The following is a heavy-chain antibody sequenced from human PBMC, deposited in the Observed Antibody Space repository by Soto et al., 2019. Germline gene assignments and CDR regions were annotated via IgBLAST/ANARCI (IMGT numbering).Heavy chain of an antibody. CDR3: ARAVGARSSNLDY. V-gene: IGHV4-59*01. CDR1: GDPISSYF. Sequence: SETLSLTCTVPGDPISSYFWTWIRQSPGKGLEWIGYISYSGSTNYNPPLKSRVTISIDTSKNQFSLMLESVTAADTAVYYCARAVGARSSNLDYWGQGILVTVSS. CDR2: ISYSGST. D-gene: IGHD1-26*01. J-gene: IGHJ4*02.